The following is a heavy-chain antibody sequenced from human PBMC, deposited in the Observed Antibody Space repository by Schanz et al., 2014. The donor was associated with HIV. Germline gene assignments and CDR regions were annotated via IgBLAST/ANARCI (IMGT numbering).Heavy chain of an antibody. V-gene: IGHV3-33*06. CDR2: IWYDGTNK. CDR1: GFTFSSYG. J-gene: IGHJ6*02. Sequence: VQLVESGGALVQPGRSLRLSCAASGFTFSSYGMHWVRQAPGKGLEWVAVIWYDGTNKYYADSVKGRFTISRDNSRKTLYLQMNSLRVEDTAVYYCANTEFPYSSSSDYYYGMDVWGQGTTVTVSS. D-gene: IGHD6-6*01. CDR3: ANTEFPYSSSSDYYYGMDV.